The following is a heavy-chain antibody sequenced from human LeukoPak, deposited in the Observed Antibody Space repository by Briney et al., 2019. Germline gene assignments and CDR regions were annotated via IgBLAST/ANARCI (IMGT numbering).Heavy chain of an antibody. V-gene: IGHV4-61*03. CDR3: ARAPGGSYYLDY. CDR1: GGSVSSDAYY. J-gene: IGHJ4*02. D-gene: IGHD1-26*01. Sequence: SETLSLTCTVSGGSVSSDAYYWSWIRQPPGKGLEWIGYIYNSGSANYNPSLKSRVTISVDTSKNHFSLKLSSVTAADTAVYYCARAPGGSYYLDYWGQGTLVTVSS. CDR2: IYNSGSA.